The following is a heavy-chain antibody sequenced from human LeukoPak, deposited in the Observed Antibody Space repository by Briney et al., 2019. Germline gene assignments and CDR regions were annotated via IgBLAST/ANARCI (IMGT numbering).Heavy chain of an antibody. D-gene: IGHD3-10*01. CDR1: GDSVSSNSAA. J-gene: IGHJ4*02. CDR2: TYYRSNWIN. Sequence: SQTLSLTSAISGDSVSSNSAAWNWIRQSPSRGLEWLGRTYYRSNWINDYAVSVKSRMTINPDTSRNQFSLQLNSVTPEDTAVYYCAREATWVRGVINPLDYWGQGTLVTVSS. CDR3: AREATWVRGVINPLDY. V-gene: IGHV6-1*01.